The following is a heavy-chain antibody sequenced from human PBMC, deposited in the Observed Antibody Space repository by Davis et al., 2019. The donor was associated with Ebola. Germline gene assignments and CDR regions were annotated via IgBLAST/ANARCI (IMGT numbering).Heavy chain of an antibody. V-gene: IGHV4-59*01. CDR1: GGSISSYY. Sequence: PSETLSLTCTVSGGSISSYYWSWIRQPPGKGLDWIGHLSYSGGSQYHQSLRSRVTISVDTSKNQFSLKLNSLTAADTAVYYCESARSGSYFQIDYWGQGRLVTVSS. D-gene: IGHD1-26*01. CDR3: ESARSGSYFQIDY. J-gene: IGHJ4*02. CDR2: LSYSGGS.